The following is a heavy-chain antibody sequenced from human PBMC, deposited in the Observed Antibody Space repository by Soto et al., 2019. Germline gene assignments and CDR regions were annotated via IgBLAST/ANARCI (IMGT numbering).Heavy chain of an antibody. D-gene: IGHD6-19*01. CDR2: INPNGGST. Sequence: QVQVVQSGAEVKKAGASVKVSCKTSGYTFTNYHVHWVRQAPGQGLEWMGAINPNGGSTTYARHLQGGVTMTRDSSTSTVYMEMGSLRSDDSAVYYCALPKNTLGWYNFWGQGTLVTVS. CDR3: ALPKNTLGWYNF. CDR1: GYTFTNYH. J-gene: IGHJ4*02. V-gene: IGHV1-46*01.